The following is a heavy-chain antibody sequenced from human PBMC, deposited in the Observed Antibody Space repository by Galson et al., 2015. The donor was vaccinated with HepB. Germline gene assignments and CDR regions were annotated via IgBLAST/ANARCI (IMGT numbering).Heavy chain of an antibody. D-gene: IGHD3-10*01. CDR2: ISSSGSYI. CDR1: GFHFSLYS. V-gene: IGHV3-21*01. J-gene: IGHJ4*02. Sequence: LRLSCAASGFHFSLYSMNWVRQAPGKGLEWVSSISSSGSYIYYGDSVKGRCTVSRDSAKTSVYLQMNSLRGDDTAVYYCARALPSGIRGGRVFDHWGQGTLVTVSS. CDR3: ARALPSGIRGGRVFDH.